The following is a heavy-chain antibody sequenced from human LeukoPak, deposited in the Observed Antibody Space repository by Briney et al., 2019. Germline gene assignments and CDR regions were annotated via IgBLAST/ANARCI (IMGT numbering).Heavy chain of an antibody. V-gene: IGHV1-69*05. D-gene: IGHD2-2*03. CDR3: ARDGGDCSSTSCYSMDY. Sequence: SVKVSCKASGGTFSSYAISWVRQAPGQGLEWMGGIIPIFGTANYAQKFQGRVTMTTDESTSTADMEMSSLRSEDTAVYYCARDGGDCSSTSCYSMDYWGQGTLVTVSS. CDR1: GGTFSSYA. J-gene: IGHJ4*02. CDR2: IIPIFGTA.